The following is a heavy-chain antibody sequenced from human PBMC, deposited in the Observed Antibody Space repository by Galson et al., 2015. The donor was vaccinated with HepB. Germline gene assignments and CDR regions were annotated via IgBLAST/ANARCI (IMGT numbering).Heavy chain of an antibody. CDR1: GFTFSSYW. Sequence: SLRLSCAASGFTFSSYWMHWVRQAPGKGLVWVSRINSDGSSTSYADSVKGRFTISRDNAKNTLYLQMNSLIAEDTAVYYCARDLYFWSGYYRNYYYYYGMDVWGQGTTVTVSS. CDR2: INSDGSST. D-gene: IGHD3-3*01. J-gene: IGHJ6*02. V-gene: IGHV3-74*01. CDR3: ARDLYFWSGYYRNYYYYYGMDV.